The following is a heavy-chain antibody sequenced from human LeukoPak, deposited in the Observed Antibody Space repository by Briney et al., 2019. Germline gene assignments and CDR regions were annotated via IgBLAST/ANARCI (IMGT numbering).Heavy chain of an antibody. CDR1: GGSISSDDYY. CDR3: ARGDSSGYYELLDY. V-gene: IGHV4-30-4*08. D-gene: IGHD3-22*01. Sequence: SETLSLTCTVSGGSISSDDYYWSWIRQPPGKGLEWIGYIYYSGSTYYNPSLQSRVTISVDTSKNQFSLKLSSVTAADTAVYYCARGDSSGYYELLDYWGQGTLVTVSS. J-gene: IGHJ4*02. CDR2: IYYSGST.